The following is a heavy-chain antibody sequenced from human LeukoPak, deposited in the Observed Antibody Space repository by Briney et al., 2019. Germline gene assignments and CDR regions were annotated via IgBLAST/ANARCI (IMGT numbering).Heavy chain of an antibody. D-gene: IGHD2-2*01. V-gene: IGHV4-59*01. CDR2: IYYSGRT. CDR3: ARDIWYCSSTSCFDYMDV. Sequence: SETLSLTCTVSGGSISSYYWSWLRQPPGKGLEWIGYIYYSGRTNYNPSLKSRVTISVDTSKNQFSLKLSSVTAADTAVYYCARDIWYCSSTSCFDYMDVWGKGTTVTVSS. CDR1: GGSISSYY. J-gene: IGHJ6*03.